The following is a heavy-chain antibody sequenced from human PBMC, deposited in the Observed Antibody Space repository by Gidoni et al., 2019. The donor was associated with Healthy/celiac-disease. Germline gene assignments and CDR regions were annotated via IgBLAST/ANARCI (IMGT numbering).Heavy chain of an antibody. CDR2: ISWNSGSI. Sequence: EVQLVESGGGLVQPGRSLRLSCAASGFTFDDYAMHWVRQAPGKGLEWVSGISWNSGSIGYADSVKGRFTISRDNAKNSLYLQMNSLRAEDTALYYCAKGPRGQLVKGYFDYWGQGTLVTVSS. D-gene: IGHD6-6*01. CDR1: GFTFDDYA. J-gene: IGHJ4*02. V-gene: IGHV3-9*01. CDR3: AKGPRGQLVKGYFDY.